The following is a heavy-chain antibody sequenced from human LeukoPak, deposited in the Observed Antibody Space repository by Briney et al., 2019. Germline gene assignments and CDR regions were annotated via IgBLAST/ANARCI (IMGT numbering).Heavy chain of an antibody. CDR3: ARERPHLAGTDY. D-gene: IGHD6-19*01. J-gene: IGHJ4*02. CDR1: GFTFSSYG. CDR2: IWYDGSNK. V-gene: IGHV3-33*01. Sequence: GGSLRHSCAASGFTFSSYGMHWVRQAPGKGLEWVAVIWYDGSNKYYADSVKGRFTISRDNSKNTLYLQMNSLRAEDTAVYYCARERPHLAGTDYWAREPWSPSPQ.